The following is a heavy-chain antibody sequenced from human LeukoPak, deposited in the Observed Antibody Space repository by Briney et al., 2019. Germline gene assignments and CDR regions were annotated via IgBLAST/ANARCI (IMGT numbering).Heavy chain of an antibody. Sequence: GGSLRLSCAASGFIFSNYAMHWVRQAPGKGLEWVALISSDGSKIYYADSVKGRFTISRDNSRNTLYLQMNSLRAEDSAVYYCARHYYDDSGYPGIDYWGQGILVTVSS. CDR2: ISSDGSKI. J-gene: IGHJ4*02. CDR3: ARHYYDDSGYPGIDY. V-gene: IGHV3-30*04. D-gene: IGHD3-22*01. CDR1: GFIFSNYA.